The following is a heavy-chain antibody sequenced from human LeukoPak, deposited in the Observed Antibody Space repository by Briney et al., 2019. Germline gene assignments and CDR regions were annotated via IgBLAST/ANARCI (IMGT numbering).Heavy chain of an antibody. CDR1: GFIFSDYT. Sequence: GGSLRLSCAASGFIFSDYTMSWVRQGPGKGLEWLSYITTSSSTVYYADSVKGRFTISRDNAKNSLYLQMNSLSDEDTAVYYCARDRDWSFDYWGQGTLVTVSS. V-gene: IGHV3-48*02. CDR3: ARDRDWSFDY. CDR2: ITTSSSTV. D-gene: IGHD2-21*02. J-gene: IGHJ4*02.